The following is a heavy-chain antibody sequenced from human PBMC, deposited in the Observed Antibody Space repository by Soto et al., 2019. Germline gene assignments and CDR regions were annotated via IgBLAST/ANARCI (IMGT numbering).Heavy chain of an antibody. J-gene: IGHJ4*02. CDR2: INSDGSST. CDR3: ARYCTGGSCSHGFAY. V-gene: IGHV3-74*01. D-gene: IGHD2-15*01. CDR1: GFTFSTYW. Sequence: GGSLRLSCAASGFTFSTYWMHWVRQTPGKGLVWVSRINSDGSSTDYADSVKGRFTISRDNAKNMLYLQMNSLRAEDTAVYSCARYCTGGSCSHGFAYRAQRSPVTVSS.